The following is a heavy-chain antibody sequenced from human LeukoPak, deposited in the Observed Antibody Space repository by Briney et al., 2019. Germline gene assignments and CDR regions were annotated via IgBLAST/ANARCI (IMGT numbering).Heavy chain of an antibody. CDR2: IYYSGST. CDR1: GGSISSSSYY. CDR3: ARVGGRYYDSSGYPQPIGV. V-gene: IGHV4-39*07. J-gene: IGHJ4*02. Sequence: SETLSLTCTVSGGSISSSSYYWGWIRQPPGTGLEWIGSIYYSGSTYYNPSLKSRVTISVDTSKNQFSLKLSSVTAADTAVYYCARVGGRYYDSSGYPQPIGVWGQGTLVTVSS. D-gene: IGHD3-22*01.